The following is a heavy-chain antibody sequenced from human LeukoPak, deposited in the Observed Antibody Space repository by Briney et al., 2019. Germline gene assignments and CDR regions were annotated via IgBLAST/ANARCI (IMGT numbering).Heavy chain of an antibody. V-gene: IGHV3-30*01. CDR2: ISYDGSNK. CDR1: GFTFSSYA. Sequence: PGRSLRLSCAASGFTFSSYAMHWVRQAPGKGLEWVAVISYDGSNKYYADSVKGRFTISRDNSKNTLYLQMNSLRAEDTAVYYCARDGGSGSYYVYWGQGTLVTVSP. J-gene: IGHJ4*02. D-gene: IGHD1-26*01. CDR3: ARDGGSGSYYVY.